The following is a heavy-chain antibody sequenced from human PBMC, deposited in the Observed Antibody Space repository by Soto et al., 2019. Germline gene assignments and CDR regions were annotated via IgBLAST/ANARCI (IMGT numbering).Heavy chain of an antibody. CDR2: IKQDGSEE. CDR1: GFTFRSYW. J-gene: IGHJ6*02. D-gene: IGHD6-13*01. Sequence: EVQLVESGGGLVQPGGSLRLSCVDSGFTFRSYWMSWVRQARGKGLEWVGNIKQDGSEENYVDSVKGRFTISRDNAKNSMYLQMNSLRAEDTAVYYCARIAASGRGWDVWGQGTTVVVSS. CDR3: ARIAASGRGWDV. V-gene: IGHV3-7*01.